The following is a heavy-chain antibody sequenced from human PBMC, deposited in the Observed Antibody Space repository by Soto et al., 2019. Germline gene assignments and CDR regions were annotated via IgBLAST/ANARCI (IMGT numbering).Heavy chain of an antibody. D-gene: IGHD1-26*01. CDR2: ISSSGSTI. J-gene: IGHJ4*02. V-gene: IGHV3-48*03. CDR3: AYGGSCDY. Sequence: EVQLVESGGGLVQPGGSLRLSCAASGFSFNTYAMNWVRQAPGKGLEWVSYISSSGSTIYYAGSVKGRFTVSRDNGKNSLYLQMNSLRAEDTAVYYCAYGGSCDYWGQGTQVTVSS. CDR1: GFSFNTYA.